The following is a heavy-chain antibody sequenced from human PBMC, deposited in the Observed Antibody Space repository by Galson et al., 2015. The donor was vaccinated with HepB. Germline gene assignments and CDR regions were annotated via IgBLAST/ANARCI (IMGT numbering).Heavy chain of an antibody. Sequence: SVKVSCKVSGYTLTELPMHWVRQAPGKGLEWMGGFDPEDGETIYAQKFQGRVTMTEDTSTDTAYMGLSSLRSEDTAVYYCATGGIQLWLRGDAFDIWGQGTMVTVSS. V-gene: IGHV1-24*01. CDR2: FDPEDGET. CDR3: ATGGIQLWLRGDAFDI. J-gene: IGHJ3*02. D-gene: IGHD5-18*01. CDR1: GYTLTELP.